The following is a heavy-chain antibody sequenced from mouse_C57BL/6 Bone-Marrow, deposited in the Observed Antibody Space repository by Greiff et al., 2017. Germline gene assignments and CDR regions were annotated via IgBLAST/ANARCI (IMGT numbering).Heavy chain of an antibody. CDR1: GYTFTSYG. V-gene: IGHV1-81*01. J-gene: IGHJ3*01. CDR3: ANYYGSPWFAY. Sequence: QVQLKESGAELARPGASVKLSCKASGYTFTSYGISWVKQRTGQGLEWIGEIYPSSGNTYYNEKFKGKATLTADESSCTAYMELLSLTTDDSAVYFCANYYGSPWFAYWGQGTLVTVSA. CDR2: IYPSSGNT. D-gene: IGHD1-1*01.